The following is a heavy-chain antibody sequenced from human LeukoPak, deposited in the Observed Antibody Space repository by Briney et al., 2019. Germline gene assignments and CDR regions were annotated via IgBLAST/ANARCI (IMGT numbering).Heavy chain of an antibody. J-gene: IGHJ6*03. D-gene: IGHD3-9*01. CDR2: INHSGST. Sequence: PSETLSLTCAVYGGSFSGYYWSWIRQPPGKGLEWIGEINHSGSTNYNPSLRSRVTISVDTSKNQFSLKLSSVTAADTAVYYCARGNDILTGYPRGYYYYYMDVWGKGTTVTISS. CDR1: GGSFSGYY. V-gene: IGHV4-34*01. CDR3: ARGNDILTGYPRGYYYYYMDV.